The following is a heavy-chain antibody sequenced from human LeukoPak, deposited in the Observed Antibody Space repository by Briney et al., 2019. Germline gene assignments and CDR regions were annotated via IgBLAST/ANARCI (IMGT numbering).Heavy chain of an antibody. Sequence: PGGSLRLSCAASGFTFSSYRMHWVRQAPGKGLVWVSRINSDGSSTSYADSVKGRFTISRDNAKNTLYLQMNSLRAEDTAVYYCATIPRGYDFWSGYWDYYYYMDVWGKGTTVTVSS. CDR3: ATIPRGYDFWSGYWDYYYYMDV. D-gene: IGHD3-3*01. V-gene: IGHV3-74*01. CDR2: INSDGSST. J-gene: IGHJ6*03. CDR1: GFTFSSYR.